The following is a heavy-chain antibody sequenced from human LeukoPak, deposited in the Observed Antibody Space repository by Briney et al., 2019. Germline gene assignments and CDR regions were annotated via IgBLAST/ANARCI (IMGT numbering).Heavy chain of an antibody. CDR3: ARGIVADDNRPFDY. D-gene: IGHD6-13*01. Sequence: SETLSLTCTVSGGSMSSYYWSGIRQPAGKGLEWIGRIYANSGSTDYNPSLRSRVTMSVDTSKNQFSLKVSSVTAADTAVYYCARGIVADDNRPFDYWGQGTLVTVSS. CDR2: IYANSGST. CDR1: GGSMSSYY. V-gene: IGHV4-4*07. J-gene: IGHJ4*02.